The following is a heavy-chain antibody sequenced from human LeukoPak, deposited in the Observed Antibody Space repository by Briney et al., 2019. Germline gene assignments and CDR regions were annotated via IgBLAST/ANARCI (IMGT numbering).Heavy chain of an antibody. CDR3: ARSYDTNFDY. Sequence: SETLSLTCTVSGGSISTYYWSWIRQPPGKGLEWIGYIYFSGSTSYNPSLKSRVTISVDRSKNQFSLKLSSVAAADTAVYYCARSYDTNFDYWGQGTLVTVSS. D-gene: IGHD3-3*01. V-gene: IGHV4-59*01. J-gene: IGHJ4*02. CDR2: IYFSGST. CDR1: GGSISTYY.